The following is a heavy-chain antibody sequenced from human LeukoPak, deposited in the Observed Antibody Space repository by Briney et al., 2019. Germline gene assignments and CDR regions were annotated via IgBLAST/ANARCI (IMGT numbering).Heavy chain of an antibody. J-gene: IGHJ4*02. V-gene: IGHV3-74*01. Sequence: GGSLRLSCAASGFTVSSKYMSWVRQAPGKGLAWVSVIRSDGSITTYADSVKGRFTISRDTAKNTLYLQMNSLRAEDTAVYYCARDGRSGNFDKWGQGTLVSVSS. CDR3: ARDGRSGNFDK. CDR2: IRSDGSIT. D-gene: IGHD1-26*01. CDR1: GFTVSSKY.